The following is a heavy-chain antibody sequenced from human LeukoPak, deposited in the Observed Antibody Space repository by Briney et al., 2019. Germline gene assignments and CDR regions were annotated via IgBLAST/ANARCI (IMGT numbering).Heavy chain of an antibody. V-gene: IGHV3-21*01. CDR1: GSTLDSEK. Sequence: RLSRAGSGSTLDSEKMKGVRQSPEKRLEWVSSISSSSSYIYYADSVKGRFTISRDNAKNSLYLQMNSLRAEDTAVYYCARVGYDSSGPDYWGQGTLVTVSS. D-gene: IGHD3-22*01. CDR2: ISSSSSYI. J-gene: IGHJ4*02. CDR3: ARVGYDSSGPDY.